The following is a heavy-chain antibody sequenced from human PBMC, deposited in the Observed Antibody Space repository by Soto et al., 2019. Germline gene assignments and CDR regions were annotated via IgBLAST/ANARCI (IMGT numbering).Heavy chain of an antibody. CDR3: AKGRGQNWNVDY. CDR1: GFTFSSYA. J-gene: IGHJ4*02. V-gene: IGHV3-23*01. CDR2: ISGSGGTA. D-gene: IGHD1-1*01. Sequence: EVQLLESGGGSVQPGGSLRLSCAASGFTFSSYAMHWVRRPPGKGLEWVSSISGSGGTAYYADSVKGRFSISRDSLVNTLSLQMNSLRAEDTAVYYCAKGRGQNWNVDYWGQGTLVTGSP.